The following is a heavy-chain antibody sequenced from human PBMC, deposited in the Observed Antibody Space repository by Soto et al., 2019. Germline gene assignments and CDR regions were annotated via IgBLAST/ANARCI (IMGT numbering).Heavy chain of an antibody. CDR2: IYYTGKT. Sequence: TLSLTCSVSGDYIHVGGYYWTWIRQRPGKGLEWMGYIYYTGKTYYNPSLESRPTMSVDRSKNQFSLRLTSVTAADTAVYFCGRDLTSNANCIDPWGQGTLVTVSS. V-gene: IGHV4-30-4*01. J-gene: IGHJ5*02. CDR1: GDYIHVGGYY. CDR3: GRDLTSNANCIDP. D-gene: IGHD2-2*01.